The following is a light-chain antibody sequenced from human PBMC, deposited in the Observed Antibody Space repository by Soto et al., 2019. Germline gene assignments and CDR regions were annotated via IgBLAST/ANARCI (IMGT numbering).Light chain of an antibody. CDR2: GAS. CDR1: QSVSSSY. V-gene: IGKV3-20*01. Sequence: EIVLTQSPGTLSLSPGERATLSCRASQSVSSSYLAWYQQKPGQAPRLLIYGASSRATGIPDMFSGSGSETDFTLTISRLEPEDFAVYYCQQYGDSPRTFGQGTKVEIK. J-gene: IGKJ1*01. CDR3: QQYGDSPRT.